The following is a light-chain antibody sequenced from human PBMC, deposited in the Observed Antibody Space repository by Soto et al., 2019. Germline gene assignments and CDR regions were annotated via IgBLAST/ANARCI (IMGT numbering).Light chain of an antibody. CDR1: SSDVGGYNY. CDR2: DVS. J-gene: IGLJ2*01. V-gene: IGLV2-14*01. CDR3: SSYSSSITHVV. Sequence: QSALTQPASVSGSPGQSITISCTGTSSDVGGYNYVSWYQQHPGKAPKLMIYDVSNWPSGVSHRFSGSKSGNTASLTISGLQAEDEADYYCSSYSSSITHVVFGGGTKLTVL.